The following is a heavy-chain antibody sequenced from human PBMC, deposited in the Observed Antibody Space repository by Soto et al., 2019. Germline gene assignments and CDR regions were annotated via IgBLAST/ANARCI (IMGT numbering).Heavy chain of an antibody. CDR2: ISGSGGST. D-gene: IGHD3-3*01. CDR1: GFSFSTYA. CDR3: AADRGVWSGYYGDY. J-gene: IGHJ4*01. V-gene: IGHV3-23*01. Sequence: EAQLLESGGGLVQPGGSLRLSCAASGFSFSTYAMSWVRQAPGKGLEWVSGISGSGGSTYYADSVKGRFTISRDNSKNTLYLQMNSLRVEDTAVYYCAADRGVWSGYYGDYWGHGTLVTVSS.